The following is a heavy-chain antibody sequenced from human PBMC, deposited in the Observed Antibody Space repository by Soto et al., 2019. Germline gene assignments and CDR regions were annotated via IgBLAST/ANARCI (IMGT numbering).Heavy chain of an antibody. CDR3: VRVMPTLYYFDY. Sequence: PGGSLRLSCAASGFTFSDHYMDWVRQAAGKGLDWVGRTRIKANGYTTEYAAAVKGRFTISRDDSKNSVYLQTNSLKTEDTAVYYCVRVMPTLYYFDYWGQGALVTVSS. D-gene: IGHD2-2*01. CDR1: GFTFSDHY. V-gene: IGHV3-72*01. J-gene: IGHJ4*02. CDR2: TRIKANGYTT.